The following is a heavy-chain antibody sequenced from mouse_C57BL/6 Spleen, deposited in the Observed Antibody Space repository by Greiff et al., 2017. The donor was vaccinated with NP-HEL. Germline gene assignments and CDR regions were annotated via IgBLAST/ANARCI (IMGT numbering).Heavy chain of an antibody. J-gene: IGHJ4*01. CDR2: FYPGSGSI. V-gene: IGHV1-62-2*01. CDR1: GYTFTAYT. D-gene: IGHD3-2*02. CDR3: ARHEEGPRSGYDYAMDY. Sequence: QVQLQQSGAELVKPGASVKMSCKASGYTFTAYTIHWVKQRSGQGLEWIGWFYPGSGSIKYNEKFKDKATLTADKSSSTVYMELSRLTSEDSAVYFCARHEEGPRSGYDYAMDYWGQGTSVTVSS.